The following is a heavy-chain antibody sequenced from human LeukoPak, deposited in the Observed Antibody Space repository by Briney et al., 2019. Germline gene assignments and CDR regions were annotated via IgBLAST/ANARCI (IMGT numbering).Heavy chain of an antibody. CDR3: AREPRDFHYDDGSDI. D-gene: IGHD3-3*01. CDR2: TDSGSTFI. Sequence: GGSLRLSCVASGFIFTSYSMYWVRQAPGKGLEWVASTDSGSTFIYYANSVMGRFTISRDNARNSLFLQMYSLTADDTAVYYCAREPRDFHYDDGSDIWGQGTMVTVSS. CDR1: GFIFTSYS. J-gene: IGHJ3*02. V-gene: IGHV3-21*06.